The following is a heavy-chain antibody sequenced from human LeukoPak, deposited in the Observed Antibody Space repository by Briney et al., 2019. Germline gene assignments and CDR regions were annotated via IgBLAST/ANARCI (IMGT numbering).Heavy chain of an antibody. D-gene: IGHD6-13*01. CDR1: GGTISSYA. CDR3: ARGGIAAAGIINNHDAFDI. V-gene: IGHV1-69*13. Sequence: SVKVSCKASGGTISSYAISWVRQAPGQGYEWMGGTIPIFDTAHYTQKFQGRVTITADESTSIAYMELRSLRSEDTAVYYCARGGIAAAGIINNHDAFDIWGQGTMVTVSS. J-gene: IGHJ3*02. CDR2: TIPIFDTA.